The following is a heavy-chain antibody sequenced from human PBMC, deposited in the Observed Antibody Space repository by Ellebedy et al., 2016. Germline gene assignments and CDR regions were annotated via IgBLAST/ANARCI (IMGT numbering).Heavy chain of an antibody. CDR3: ARASSGSYYDPADY. Sequence: GGSLRLSXAASGFTFSSYGMHWVRQAPGKGLEWVAVIWYDGSNKYYADSVKGRFTISRDNSKNTLYLQMNSLRAEDTAVYYCARASSGSYYDPADYWGQGTLVTVSS. CDR2: IWYDGSNK. CDR1: GFTFSSYG. D-gene: IGHD3-10*01. V-gene: IGHV3-33*01. J-gene: IGHJ4*02.